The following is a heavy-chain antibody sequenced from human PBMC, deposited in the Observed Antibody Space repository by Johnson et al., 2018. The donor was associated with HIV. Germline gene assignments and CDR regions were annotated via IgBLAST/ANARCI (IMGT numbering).Heavy chain of an antibody. V-gene: IGHV3-11*04. D-gene: IGHD6-19*01. CDR3: ASGWGIVVSDAFDI. J-gene: IGHJ3*02. CDR1: EFTFKDYY. Sequence: QVQLVESGGGSVKPGGSLRLSCAASEFTFKDYYMNWIRQAPGKGLEWVSHISSSGTTKYYSDSVKGRFTISRDKAKNSLYLQMNSLRAEDTAVYYCASGWGIVVSDAFDIWGQGTMVTVSS. CDR2: ISSSGTTK.